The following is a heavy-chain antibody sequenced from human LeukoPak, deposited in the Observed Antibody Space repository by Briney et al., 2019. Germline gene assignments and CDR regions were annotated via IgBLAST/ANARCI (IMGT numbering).Heavy chain of an antibody. V-gene: IGHV4-34*01. CDR1: GGSFSGYH. D-gene: IGHD5-12*01. CDR2: INHSGST. CDR3: ASPSLRNHAFDI. Sequence: PSETLSLTCAVYGGSFSGYHWSWIRQPPGKGLEWIGEINHSGSTNYNPSLKSRVTISVDTSKNQFSLKLSSVTAADTAVYYCASPSLRNHAFDIWGQGTMVTVSS. J-gene: IGHJ3*02.